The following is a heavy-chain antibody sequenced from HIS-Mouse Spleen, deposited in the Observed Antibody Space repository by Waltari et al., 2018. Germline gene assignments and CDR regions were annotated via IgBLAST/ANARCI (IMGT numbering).Heavy chain of an antibody. D-gene: IGHD6-13*01. J-gene: IGHJ2*01. CDR2: IYYSGRT. V-gene: IGHV4-39*07. CDR3: AREIPYSSSWYDWYFDL. Sequence: QLQLQESGPGLVKPSETLSLTCTVSGGSIRSSSYYWGCIRSPPGKGLEWIGSIYYSGRTYYNPSLKSRVTISVDTSKNQFSLKLSSVTAADTAVYYCAREIPYSSSWYDWYFDLWGRGTLVTVSS. CDR1: GGSIRSSSYY.